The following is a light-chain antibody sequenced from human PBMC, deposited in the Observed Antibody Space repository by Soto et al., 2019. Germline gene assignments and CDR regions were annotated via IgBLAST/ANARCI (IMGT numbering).Light chain of an antibody. Sequence: QSALTQPPSASGSPGQSVTISCTGTSSDVGGYNFVSWYQQHPGKAPNLMIYEVTQRPSGVPDRFSGSKSGNTASLTVSGLQAEDEADYYCSSHAGGNNLILGGGTKLTVL. CDR3: SSHAGGNNLI. J-gene: IGLJ2*01. CDR1: SSDVGGYNF. CDR2: EVT. V-gene: IGLV2-8*01.